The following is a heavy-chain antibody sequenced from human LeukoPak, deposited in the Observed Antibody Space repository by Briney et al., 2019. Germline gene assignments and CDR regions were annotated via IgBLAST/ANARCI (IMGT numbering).Heavy chain of an antibody. J-gene: IGHJ4*02. CDR3: ARPLGIAVAGYDY. D-gene: IGHD6-19*01. CDR2: ISSSGSTI. Sequence: GGSLRLSCAASGFTFSSYEVNWVRQAPGKGLEWVSYISSSGSTIYYADSVKGRFTISRDNAKNSLYLQMNSLRAEDTAVYYCARPLGIAVAGYDYWGQGTLVTVSS. V-gene: IGHV3-48*03. CDR1: GFTFSSYE.